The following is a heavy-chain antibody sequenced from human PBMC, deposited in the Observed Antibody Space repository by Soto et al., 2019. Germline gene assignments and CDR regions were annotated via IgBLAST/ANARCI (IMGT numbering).Heavy chain of an antibody. CDR3: ARDLTPSSGYMYWFDP. CDR2: IIPIFGTA. Sequence: SVKVSCKYSGVTVSNYAISGVRWSSGQGLEWMGGIIPIFGTANYAQKFEGRVTITADKSTSQAYMELSSLRSEDTAVYYCARDLTPSSGYMYWFDPWGKATLVTV. CDR1: GVTVSNYA. J-gene: IGHJ5*02. V-gene: IGHV1-69*06. D-gene: IGHD3-22*01.